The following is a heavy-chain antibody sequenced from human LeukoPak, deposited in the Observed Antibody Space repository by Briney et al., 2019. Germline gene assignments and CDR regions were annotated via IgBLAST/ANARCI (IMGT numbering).Heavy chain of an antibody. D-gene: IGHD3-9*01. J-gene: IGHJ3*02. Sequence: ASVKVSCKASGYTFTGYYIHWVRETPGQRLEWRGWINPNSGGTNYTQKFQGRVTMTRDTAISTAYRELSRLRSDDTGVYYCAGSVLRYSLGRAYDAFDIWGRGTMVTVSS. V-gene: IGHV1-2*02. CDR1: GYTFTGYY. CDR3: AGSVLRYSLGRAYDAFDI. CDR2: INPNSGGT.